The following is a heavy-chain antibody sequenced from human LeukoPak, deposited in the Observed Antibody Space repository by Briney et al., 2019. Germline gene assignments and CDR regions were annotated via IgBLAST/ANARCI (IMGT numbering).Heavy chain of an antibody. CDR2: ISPDGRNI. Sequence: PGGSVRLSCAASGFTLSDYWMTWVRQVPGKGPVWVSHISPDGRNIAYADSVKGRFTISRDSAKNTLYLQMNSLRVGDTAVYYCVRDGGGTTPYDCWGQGTLVTVSS. J-gene: IGHJ4*02. CDR1: GFTLSDYW. CDR3: VRDGGGTTPYDC. V-gene: IGHV3-74*01. D-gene: IGHD1-7*01.